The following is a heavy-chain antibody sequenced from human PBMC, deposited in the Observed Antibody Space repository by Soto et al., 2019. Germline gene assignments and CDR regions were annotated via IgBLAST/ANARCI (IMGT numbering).Heavy chain of an antibody. CDR2: ISGSGLST. V-gene: IGHV3-23*01. Sequence: EVQLLDSGGDLVQPGGSLRLSCAASGFTFSNYAMTWVRQAPGKGLEWVSTISGSGLSTSYADSVKGRFTISRDNSKKTVYLQMKNLRDENTAAYDCAKEAFYSTYVLRLWYCDLWGRGYLVTVSA. D-gene: IGHD4-4*01. CDR3: AKEAFYSTYVLRLWYCDL. CDR1: GFTFSNYA. J-gene: IGHJ2*01.